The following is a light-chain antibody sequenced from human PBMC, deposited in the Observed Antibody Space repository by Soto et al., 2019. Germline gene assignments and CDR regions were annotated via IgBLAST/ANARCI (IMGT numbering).Light chain of an antibody. CDR3: QQYGSSPNSLT. Sequence: EIVLTQSPGTLSLSPGERATLSCRASQSVSSSYLAWYQQKPGQAPRLLIYGASSRATGIPDRFSGSGSGTDFTLTISRLEPEDFAVYYCQQYGSSPNSLTFGGGTKVEIK. CDR2: GAS. CDR1: QSVSSSY. V-gene: IGKV3-20*01. J-gene: IGKJ4*01.